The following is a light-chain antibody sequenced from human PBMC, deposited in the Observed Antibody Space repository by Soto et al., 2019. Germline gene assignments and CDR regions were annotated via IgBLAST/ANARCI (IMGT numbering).Light chain of an antibody. J-gene: IGLJ1*01. CDR1: ISDVGGYNY. CDR3: SSYTSSGTYV. CDR2: EVT. V-gene: IGLV2-14*01. Sequence: QSFLNPPASVSGSPGQSITISCTGTISDVGGYNYVSWYQQHPGKAPKLIIYEVTNRPSGVSNRFSASKSGNTASLTISGLQAEDEADYYCSSYTSSGTYVFGTGTKVTVL.